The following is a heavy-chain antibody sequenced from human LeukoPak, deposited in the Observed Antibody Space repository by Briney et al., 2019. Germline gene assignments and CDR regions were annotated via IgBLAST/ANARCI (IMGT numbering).Heavy chain of an antibody. D-gene: IGHD3-9*01. V-gene: IGHV1-2*02. CDR3: ARAGKSPGVRYFDWLQTRDNWFDP. Sequence: GASVKVSCKASGYTFTSYYMHWVRQGPGQGLEWMGWINPNSGVTDYAQKFQGRVTMTRDTSISTAYMELSSLRSEDTAVYYCARAGKSPGVRYFDWLQTRDNWFDPWGQGTLVTVSS. CDR2: INPNSGVT. CDR1: GYTFTSYY. J-gene: IGHJ5*02.